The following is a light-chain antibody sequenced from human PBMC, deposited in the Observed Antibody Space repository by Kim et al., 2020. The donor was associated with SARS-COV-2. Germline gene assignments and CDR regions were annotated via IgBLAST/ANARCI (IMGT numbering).Light chain of an antibody. J-gene: IGLJ3*02. CDR1: SLRSYY. CDR3: NSRDSSGNHLV. CDR2: GKN. Sequence: SSALTQDPAVSVALGQTVRITCQGDSLRSYYASWYQQKPGQAPVLVIHGKNNRPSGIPDRFSGSSSGNTASLTITGAQAEDEADYYCNSRDSSGNHLVFG. V-gene: IGLV3-19*01.